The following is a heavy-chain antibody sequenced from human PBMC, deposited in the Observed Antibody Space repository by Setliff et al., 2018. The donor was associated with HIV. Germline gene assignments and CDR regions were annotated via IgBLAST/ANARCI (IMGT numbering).Heavy chain of an antibody. J-gene: IGHJ4*02. CDR2: IYYSGST. Sequence: TLSLTCAVSGYSISSGYYWGWIRQPPGKGLEWIGNIYYSGSTYYNPSLKSRVTVSVDTSKNQFSLKLGSVTAADTAVYYCARESPSSSWFYFDFWGQGTLVTVSS. CDR3: ARESPSSSWFYFDF. CDR1: GYSISSGYY. V-gene: IGHV4-38-2*02. D-gene: IGHD6-13*01.